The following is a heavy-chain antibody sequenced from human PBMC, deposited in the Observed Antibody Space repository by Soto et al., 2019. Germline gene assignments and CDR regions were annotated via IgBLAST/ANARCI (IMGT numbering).Heavy chain of an antibody. J-gene: IGHJ5*02. D-gene: IGHD2-15*01. CDR3: AREVEAPASWFDP. CDR1: GGSISSYY. CDR2: IYYSGST. V-gene: IGHV4-59*01. Sequence: LSLTCTVSGGSISSYYWSWIRQPPGKGLEWIGYIYYSGSTNYNPSLKSRVTISVDTSKNQFSLKLSSVAAADTAVYYCAREVEAPASWFDPWGQGTLVTVSS.